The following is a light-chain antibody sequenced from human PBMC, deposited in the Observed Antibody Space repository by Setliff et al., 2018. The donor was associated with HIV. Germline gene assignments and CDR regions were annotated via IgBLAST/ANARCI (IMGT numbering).Light chain of an antibody. CDR3: CSYAGTITFYV. V-gene: IGLV2-11*01. J-gene: IGLJ1*01. CDR1: SSDVGGHNY. Sequence: QSALAQPRSVSGSPGQSVTISCTGTSSDVGGHNYVSWYQHHPGKAPKLMISEVSKRPSGVSNRFSGSRSGNTASLTISGLQAEDEADYYCCSYAGTITFYVFGTGTKVTVL. CDR2: EVS.